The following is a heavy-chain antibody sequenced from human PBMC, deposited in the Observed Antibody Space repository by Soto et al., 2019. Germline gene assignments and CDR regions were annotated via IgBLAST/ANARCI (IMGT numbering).Heavy chain of an antibody. D-gene: IGHD2-2*01. CDR3: AREMEYRLPQRGVTDYYYYWDV. CDR1: GYTFTSYG. V-gene: IGHV7-4-1*01. CDR2: INTNSGNP. Sequence: ASVKVSCKASGYTFTSYGMNWVRQAPGQGLEWMGWINTNSGNPTYAQGFTGRFVFSLDTSVSTAYLQICSLKAEDTAVYYCAREMEYRLPQRGVTDYYYYWDVWGRGTTVIVAS. J-gene: IGHJ6*03.